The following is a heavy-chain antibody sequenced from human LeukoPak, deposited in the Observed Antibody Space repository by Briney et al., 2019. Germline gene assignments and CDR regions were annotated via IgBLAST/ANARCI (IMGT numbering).Heavy chain of an antibody. V-gene: IGHV4-34*01. CDR2: IDHSGST. CDR1: GGSFSGYY. D-gene: IGHD3-10*01. CDR3: AVDGPGFDVFDI. Sequence: WETLSLTCAVSGGSFSGYYWSWMRQPPRKGLEWIGEIDHSGSTTYNPPLQSRVAISLDKSTNQISFKTSCATAAGEAWNYFAVDGPGFDVFDIGGQGTMVTVP. J-gene: IGHJ3*02.